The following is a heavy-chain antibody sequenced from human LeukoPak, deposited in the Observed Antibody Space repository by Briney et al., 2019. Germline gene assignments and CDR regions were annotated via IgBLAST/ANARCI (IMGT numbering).Heavy chain of an antibody. CDR1: GGTFSSYA. CDR2: IIPIFGTA. D-gene: IGHD5-18*01. CDR3: ARGTAMEIAPDY. V-gene: IGHV1-69*05. Sequence: ASVKVSCKASGGTFSSYAISWVRQAPGQGLEWMGRIIPIFGTANYAQKFQGRVTITTDESTSTAYMELSSLRSEDTAVYYCARGTAMEIAPDYWGQGTLVIVSS. J-gene: IGHJ4*02.